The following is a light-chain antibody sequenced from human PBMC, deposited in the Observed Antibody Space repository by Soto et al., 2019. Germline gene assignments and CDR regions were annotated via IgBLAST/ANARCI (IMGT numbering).Light chain of an antibody. Sequence: DIQMTQSPSSLSASVGDRVTITCQASQSISRHLNWYQQKPGKAPKLLIYAASSLQSGVPSRFSGSGSGTDFTLTISRLQPEDFATYYCQQSYSTFWITFGQGTRLEIK. J-gene: IGKJ5*01. V-gene: IGKV1-39*01. CDR3: QQSYSTFWIT. CDR2: AAS. CDR1: QSISRH.